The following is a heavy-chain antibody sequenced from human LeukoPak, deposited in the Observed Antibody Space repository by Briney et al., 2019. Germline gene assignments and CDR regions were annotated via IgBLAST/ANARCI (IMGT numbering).Heavy chain of an antibody. CDR2: FSAYNGSA. Sequence: ASVKVSFTASGYTFTSDGISWVRQAPGQGLEWKGWFSAYNGSANYAQKLQGRVTMTTDTSTSTAYMELRSLRSDDTAVYYWARARGYSYGPPGDAFDIWGQGTMVTVSS. V-gene: IGHV1-18*01. CDR1: GYTFTSDG. J-gene: IGHJ3*02. CDR3: ARARGYSYGPPGDAFDI. D-gene: IGHD5-18*01.